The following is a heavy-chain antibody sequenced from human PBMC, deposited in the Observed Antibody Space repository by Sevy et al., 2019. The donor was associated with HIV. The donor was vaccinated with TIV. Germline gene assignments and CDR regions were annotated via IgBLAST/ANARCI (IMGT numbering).Heavy chain of an antibody. J-gene: IGHJ3*02. CDR1: GFTFSSYA. V-gene: IGHV3-30-3*01. CDR2: ISYDGSNK. CDR3: AGEEGGLGAFDI. D-gene: IGHD3-16*01. Sequence: GGSLRLSCAASGFTFSSYAMHWVRQAPGKGLEWVVVISYDGSNKYYADSVKGRFTISRDNSKNTLYLQMNSLRAEDTAVYYWAGEEGGLGAFDIWGQGTMVTVSS.